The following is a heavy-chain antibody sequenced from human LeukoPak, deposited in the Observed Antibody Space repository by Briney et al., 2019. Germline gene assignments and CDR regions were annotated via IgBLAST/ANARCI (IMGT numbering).Heavy chain of an antibody. CDR3: AREDYYDSSGYCYY. V-gene: IGHV4-61*02. Sequence: SQTLSLTCTVSGGSISSGSYYWSWIRQPAGKGLEWIGRIYTSGSTNYNPSLKSRVTILVDTSKNQFSLKLSSVTAADTAVYYCAREDYYDSSGYCYYWGQGTLVTVSS. CDR1: GGSISSGSYY. CDR2: IYTSGST. J-gene: IGHJ4*02. D-gene: IGHD3-22*01.